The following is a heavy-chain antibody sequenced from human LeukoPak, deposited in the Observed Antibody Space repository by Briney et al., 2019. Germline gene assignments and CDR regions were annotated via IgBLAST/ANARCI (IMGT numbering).Heavy chain of an antibody. J-gene: IGHJ4*02. CDR1: NDSIKDYY. D-gene: IGHD3-22*01. CDR2: IYYSGGT. CDR3: ARDRGSGYYYS. Sequence: SETLSLTCTVSNDSIKDYYWNWIRQPPGKGLEWIGYIYYSGGTNYNPSLKSRVTISVDTSKNQFSLKLSSVTAADTAVYYCARDRGSGYYYSWGQGTLVTVSS. V-gene: IGHV4-59*01.